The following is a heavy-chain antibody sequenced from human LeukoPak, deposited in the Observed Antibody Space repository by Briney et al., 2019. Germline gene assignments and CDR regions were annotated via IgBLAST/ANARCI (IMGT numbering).Heavy chain of an antibody. D-gene: IGHD6-19*01. Sequence: GGSLRLSCAASGFTISSYAMSWVRQAPGKGLEWVSAISGSGGSTYYADSVKGRFTISRDNSKNTLYLQMNSLRAEDTAVYYCAKDKVAGDYYYYYGMDVWGQGTTVTVSS. CDR1: GFTISSYA. CDR2: ISGSGGST. J-gene: IGHJ6*02. V-gene: IGHV3-23*01. CDR3: AKDKVAGDYYYYYGMDV.